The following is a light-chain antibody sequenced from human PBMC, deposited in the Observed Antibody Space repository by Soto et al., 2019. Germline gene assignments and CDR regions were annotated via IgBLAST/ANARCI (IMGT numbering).Light chain of an antibody. CDR1: QNLANY. J-gene: IGKJ1*01. Sequence: DIQMTQSPSSLSASVEDRVNITCRASQNLANYLTWYQHKPGKAPSLLIYGASSLQSGGPSRFSGSGSGTDFTLTISSLQPEDFATYYCHQTYSTPQTFGQGTKVEI. CDR3: HQTYSTPQT. CDR2: GAS. V-gene: IGKV1-39*01.